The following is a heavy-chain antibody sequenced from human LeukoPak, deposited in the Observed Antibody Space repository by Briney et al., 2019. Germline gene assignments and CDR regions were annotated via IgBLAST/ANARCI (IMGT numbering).Heavy chain of an antibody. Sequence: SETLSLTCAVSGYSISSGYYWGWIRQPPGKGLEWIGDINHSGSTNYNPSLKSRVTISVDTSKNQFSLKLSSVTAADTAVYYCARGGYYYGSGSQYNWFDPWGQGTLVTVSS. V-gene: IGHV4-38-2*01. J-gene: IGHJ5*02. D-gene: IGHD3-10*01. CDR1: GYSISSGYY. CDR2: INHSGST. CDR3: ARGGYYYGSGSQYNWFDP.